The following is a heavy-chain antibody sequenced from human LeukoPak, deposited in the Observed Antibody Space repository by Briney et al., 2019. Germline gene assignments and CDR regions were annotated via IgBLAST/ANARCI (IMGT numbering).Heavy chain of an antibody. CDR3: ARGHLGYCSSTSCYTFSY. CDR2: INHSGST. J-gene: IGHJ4*02. V-gene: IGHV4-34*01. CDR1: DGSFSGYY. D-gene: IGHD2-2*02. Sequence: PSETLSLTCAVYDGSFSGYYWSWIRQPPGKGLEWIGEINHSGSTNYNPSLKSRVTISVDTSKNQFSLKLSSVTAADTAVYYCARGHLGYCSSTSCYTFSYWGQGTLVTVSS.